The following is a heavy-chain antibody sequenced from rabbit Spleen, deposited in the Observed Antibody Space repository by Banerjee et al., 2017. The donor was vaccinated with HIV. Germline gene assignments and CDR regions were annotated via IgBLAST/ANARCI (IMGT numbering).Heavy chain of an antibody. D-gene: IGHD1-1*01. CDR1: GFSFSDKAV. CDR2: INAVTGRA. J-gene: IGHJ6*01. CDR3: ARDTSSSFSSYGMDL. Sequence: QEQLLESGGGLVKPEGSLKLSCTASGFSFSDKAVMCWVRQAPGKGLEWIACINAVTGRAVYASWAKGRFTISKTSSTTVTLQMTSLTAADTATYFCARDTSSSFSSYGMDLWGQGTLVTVS. V-gene: IGHV1S45*01.